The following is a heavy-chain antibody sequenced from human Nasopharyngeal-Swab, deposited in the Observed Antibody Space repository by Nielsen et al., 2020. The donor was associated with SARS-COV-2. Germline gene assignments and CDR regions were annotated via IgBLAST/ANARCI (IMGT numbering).Heavy chain of an antibody. CDR3: ARGVGAYGSGPLFDY. CDR1: GFIFSSYS. J-gene: IGHJ4*02. D-gene: IGHD3-10*01. V-gene: IGHV3-21*01. CDR2: ISSSSSYI. Sequence: GESLKISCAASGFIFSSYSMNWVRQAPGKGLEWVSSISSSSSYIYYADSVKGRFTISRDNAKNSLYLQMNSLRAEDTAVYYCARGVGAYGSGPLFDYWGQGTLVTVSS.